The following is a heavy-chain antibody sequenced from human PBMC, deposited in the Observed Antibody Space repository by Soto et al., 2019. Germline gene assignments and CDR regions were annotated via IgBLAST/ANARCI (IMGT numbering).Heavy chain of an antibody. CDR2: ISYDGSNK. V-gene: IGHV3-30-3*01. CDR3: ARDGPEWLRLGYLDY. CDR1: GFTFSSYA. J-gene: IGHJ4*02. D-gene: IGHD5-12*01. Sequence: GGSLRLSCAASGFTFSSYAMHWVRQAPGKGLEWVAVISYDGSNKYYADSVKGRFTISRDNSKNTLYLQMNSLRAEDTAVYYCARDGPEWLRLGYLDYWGQGTLVTVSS.